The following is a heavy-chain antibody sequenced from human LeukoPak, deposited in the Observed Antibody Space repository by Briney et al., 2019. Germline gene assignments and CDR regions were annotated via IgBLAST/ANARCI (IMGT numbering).Heavy chain of an antibody. Sequence: SETLSLTCAVYGGSISSGDCSWSWIRQGPGKGLVRIGNIYHSGSTYYNPSLQSRVTISVDRSKNQFSLKLSSVTAADTAVYYCARVRGLGYYDSSGYLDYWGQGTLVTVSS. D-gene: IGHD3-22*01. CDR2: IYHSGST. CDR3: ARVRGLGYYDSSGYLDY. V-gene: IGHV4-30-2*01. CDR1: GGSISSGDCS. J-gene: IGHJ4*02.